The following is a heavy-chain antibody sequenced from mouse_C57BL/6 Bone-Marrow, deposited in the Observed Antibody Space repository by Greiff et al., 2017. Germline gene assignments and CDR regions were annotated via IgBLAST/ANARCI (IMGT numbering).Heavy chain of an antibody. D-gene: IGHD1-1*01. V-gene: IGHV1-63*01. CDR1: GYPFTNYW. CDR3: AREYYYYGSSYGYCDV. CDR2: IYPGGGYT. Sequence: QVQLKQSGAELVRPGTSVKMSCKASGYPFTNYWIGWAKQRPGHGLEWIGDIYPGGGYTNYTEKFKGKATLTADKSSSTAYMQFNSLTSEDSAIYYCAREYYYYGSSYGYCDVWGTGTTVTVSS. J-gene: IGHJ1*03.